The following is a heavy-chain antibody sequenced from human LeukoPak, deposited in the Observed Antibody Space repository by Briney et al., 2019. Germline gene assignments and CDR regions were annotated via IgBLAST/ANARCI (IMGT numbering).Heavy chain of an antibody. Sequence: SETLSLTCTVSGGSISSYYWSWIRQPPGKGLEWIGYIYYSGGTNYNPSLKSRVTISVDTSKNQFSLKLSSVTAADTAVYYCARGAVLRGPSYSLLDYWGQGTLVTVSS. D-gene: IGHD3-10*01. CDR1: GGSISSYY. V-gene: IGHV4-59*01. CDR3: ARGAVLRGPSYSLLDY. CDR2: IYYSGGT. J-gene: IGHJ4*02.